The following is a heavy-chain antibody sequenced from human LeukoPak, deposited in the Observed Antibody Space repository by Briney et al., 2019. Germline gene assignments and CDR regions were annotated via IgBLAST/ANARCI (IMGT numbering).Heavy chain of an antibody. CDR1: GGSISSYY. Sequence: SETLSLTCTVSGGSISSYYWSWIRQPPGKGLEWIGHIYYGGSTNYNPSLKSRVTISVDTSKNQFSLKLSSVTAADTAVYYCARVSAAADIPQYYFDYWGQGTLVTVSS. CDR3: ARVSAAADIPQYYFDY. D-gene: IGHD6-13*01. V-gene: IGHV4-59*01. CDR2: IYYGGST. J-gene: IGHJ4*02.